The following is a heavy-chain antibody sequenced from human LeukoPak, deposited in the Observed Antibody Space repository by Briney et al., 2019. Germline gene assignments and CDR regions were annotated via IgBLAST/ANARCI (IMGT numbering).Heavy chain of an antibody. CDR3: AREFGSSSLFDY. Sequence: SVKVSCKASGYTFNNFDISWVRQAPGQGLEWMGGIIPIFGTANYAQKFQGRVTITADESTSTAYMELSSLRSEDTAVYYCAREFGSSSLFDYWGQGTLVTVSS. CDR1: GYTFNNFD. J-gene: IGHJ4*02. D-gene: IGHD6-13*01. V-gene: IGHV1-69*13. CDR2: IIPIFGTA.